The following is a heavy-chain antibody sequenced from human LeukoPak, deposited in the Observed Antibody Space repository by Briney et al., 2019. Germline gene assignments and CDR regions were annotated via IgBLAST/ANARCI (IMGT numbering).Heavy chain of an antibody. CDR2: INWNGGST. CDR3: ARDYDSSGYSDAFDI. V-gene: IGHV3-20*04. J-gene: IGHJ3*02. D-gene: IGHD3-22*01. CDR1: GFTFDDYG. Sequence: GGSLRLSCAASGFTFDDYGMSWVRQAPGKGLEWVSGINWNGGSTGYADSVKGRFTISRDNAKNSLYLQMNSRRAEDTALYYCARDYDSSGYSDAFDIWGQGTMVTVSS.